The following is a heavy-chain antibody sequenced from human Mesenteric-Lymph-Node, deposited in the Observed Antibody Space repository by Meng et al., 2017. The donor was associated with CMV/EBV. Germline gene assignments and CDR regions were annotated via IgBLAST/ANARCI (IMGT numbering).Heavy chain of an antibody. Sequence: ETLSLTCSVSGGSISSYSMNWVRQAPGKGLEWVSVIYSGGSIYYVDSVKGRFTISRDFSKNTLYLQMNSLRAEDTAVYYCARDNVDTATYGAFDVWGRGTMVTVSS. J-gene: IGHJ3*01. CDR2: IYSGGSI. V-gene: IGHV3-53*05. D-gene: IGHD5-18*01. CDR3: ARDNVDTATYGAFDV. CDR1: GGSISSYS.